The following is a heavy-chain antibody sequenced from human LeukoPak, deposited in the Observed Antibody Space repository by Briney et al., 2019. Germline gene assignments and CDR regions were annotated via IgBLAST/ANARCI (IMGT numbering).Heavy chain of an antibody. D-gene: IGHD4/OR15-4a*01. CDR1: GFTVSSNS. CDR2: IYSDNT. Sequence: PGGSLRLSCTVSGFTVSSNSMSWVRQAPGKELEWVSFIYSDNTHYSDSVKGRFTISRDNSKNTLYLQMSSLRAEDTAVYYCARRAGAYSHPYDYWGQGTLVTVSS. CDR3: ARRAGAYSHPYDY. V-gene: IGHV3-53*01. J-gene: IGHJ4*02.